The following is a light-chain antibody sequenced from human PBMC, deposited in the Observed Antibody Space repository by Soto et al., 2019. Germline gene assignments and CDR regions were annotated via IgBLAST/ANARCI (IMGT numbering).Light chain of an antibody. Sequence: EIVLKQSPGTLSLSPGERATLSCRTSQSVSNNYLAWYQQKPGQAPRLLIYGASSRATGIPDRFSGSGSGTDFTLSISRLEPEDFAVYYCQQYSSLWTFGQGTKVDI. CDR2: GAS. CDR1: QSVSNNY. J-gene: IGKJ1*01. CDR3: QQYSSLWT. V-gene: IGKV3-20*01.